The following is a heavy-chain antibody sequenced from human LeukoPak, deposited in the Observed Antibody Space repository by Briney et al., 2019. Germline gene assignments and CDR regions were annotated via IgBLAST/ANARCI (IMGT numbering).Heavy chain of an antibody. V-gene: IGHV1-18*01. Sequence: ASVKVSCKASGGTFSSYAISWVRQAPGQGLEWMGWISAYNGITNYAQQKLQGRVTMTTDTSTSTAYMELRSLRSDDTAVYYCARDLKRGYSSGRYSWGTGSSNDYWGQGTLVTVSS. J-gene: IGHJ4*02. CDR1: GGTFSSYA. CDR3: ARDLKRGYSSGRYSWGTGSSNDY. CDR2: ISAYNGIT. D-gene: IGHD6-19*01.